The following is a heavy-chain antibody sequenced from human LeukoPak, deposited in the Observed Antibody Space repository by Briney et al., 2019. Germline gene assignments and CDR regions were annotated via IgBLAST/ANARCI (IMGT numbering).Heavy chain of an antibody. D-gene: IGHD3-3*01. CDR3: AKDSITSGSYYGMDV. J-gene: IGHJ6*02. CDR1: GFAFNNDV. Sequence: GGSLRLSCAASGFAFNNDVITWVRQAPGKGLEWVSSISGSGGSTYYTDSVKGRFTISRDNSKNTLYLQMNSLRAEDTAVYYGAKDSITSGSYYGMDVWGQGTTVTVSS. CDR2: ISGSGGST. V-gene: IGHV3-23*01.